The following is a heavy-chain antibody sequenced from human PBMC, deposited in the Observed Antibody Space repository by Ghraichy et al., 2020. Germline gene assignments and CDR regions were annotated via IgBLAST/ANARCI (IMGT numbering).Heavy chain of an antibody. D-gene: IGHD3-22*01. Sequence: GGSLRLSCAASGFTFSSYAMSWVRQAPGKGLEWVSAISGSGGSTYYADSVKGRFTISRDNSKNTLYLQMNSLRAEDTAVYYCAKSKSNLFYDSSCYLNWFDPWGQGTLVTVSS. CDR2: ISGSGGST. V-gene: IGHV3-23*01. CDR1: GFTFSSYA. CDR3: AKSKSNLFYDSSCYLNWFDP. J-gene: IGHJ5*02.